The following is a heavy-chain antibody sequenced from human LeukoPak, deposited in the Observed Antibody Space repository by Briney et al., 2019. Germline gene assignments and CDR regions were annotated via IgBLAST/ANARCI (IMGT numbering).Heavy chain of an antibody. D-gene: IGHD1-26*01. V-gene: IGHV4-59*08. Sequence: SETLSLTCTVSGGSISSYYWSWIRQPPGKGLEWIGYIYYSGSTNYNPSLKSRVTISVDTSKNQFSLKLSSVTAADTAVYYCARGDLVGATHGGSDYWGQGTLVTVSS. CDR2: IYYSGST. CDR3: ARGDLVGATHGGSDY. CDR1: GGSISSYY. J-gene: IGHJ4*02.